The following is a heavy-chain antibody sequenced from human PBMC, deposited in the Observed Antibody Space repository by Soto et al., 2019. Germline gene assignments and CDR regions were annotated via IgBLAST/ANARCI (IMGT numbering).Heavy chain of an antibody. CDR3: ARQGGNKFDY. Sequence: QLQLQESGPGLVQPSETLSLTCTVSGDSVISDHYYWAWIRQPPGKGLEWIGNMHYTGETNQNPSLRSRVTIFVDTSENQVSLKLTSVTAADTAMYYCARQGGNKFDYWGQGTLVTVSS. J-gene: IGHJ4*02. CDR2: MHYTGET. V-gene: IGHV4-39*01. D-gene: IGHD3-16*01. CDR1: GDSVISDHYY.